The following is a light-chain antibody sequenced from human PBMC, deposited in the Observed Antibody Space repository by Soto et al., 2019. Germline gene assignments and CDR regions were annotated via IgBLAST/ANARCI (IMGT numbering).Light chain of an antibody. CDR3: QQRSNWPPYT. CDR1: QSVSSY. V-gene: IGKV3-11*01. CDR2: DAS. J-gene: IGKJ2*01. Sequence: EIVLTQSPATLSLSPGERATLSCRASQSVSSYLAWYQQKPGQAPRLLIYDASNRATGIPARFSGSGSGTVLPLTISSLAPEDFAVYYCQQRSNWPPYTFGQGTKLEIK.